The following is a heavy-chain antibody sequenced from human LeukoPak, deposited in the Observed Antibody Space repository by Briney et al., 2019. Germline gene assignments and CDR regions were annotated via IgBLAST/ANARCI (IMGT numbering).Heavy chain of an antibody. CDR2: IKQDGSEK. CDR1: GFTFSSYE. Sequence: PGGSLRLSCAASGFTFSSYEMNWVRQAPGKGLEWVANIKQDGSEKYYVDSVKGRFTISRDNAKNSLYLQMNSLRAEDTAVYYCATTDLYGSGSYHGDYWGQGTLVTVSS. V-gene: IGHV3-7*01. J-gene: IGHJ4*02. D-gene: IGHD3-10*01. CDR3: ATTDLYGSGSYHGDY.